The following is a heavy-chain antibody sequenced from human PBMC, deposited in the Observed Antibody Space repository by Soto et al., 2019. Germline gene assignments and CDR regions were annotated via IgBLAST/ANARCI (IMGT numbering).Heavy chain of an antibody. D-gene: IGHD3-22*01. V-gene: IGHV1-18*01. CDR1: GYTFTSYG. CDR2: ISAYNGNT. Sequence: ASVKVSCKASGYTFTSYGISWVRQAPGQGLEWMGWISAYNGNTNYAQKLQGRVTMTTDTSTSTAYMELRSLRSDDTAVYYCARGYDSSGYYRPQNCFDPWGQGTLVTVSS. J-gene: IGHJ5*02. CDR3: ARGYDSSGYYRPQNCFDP.